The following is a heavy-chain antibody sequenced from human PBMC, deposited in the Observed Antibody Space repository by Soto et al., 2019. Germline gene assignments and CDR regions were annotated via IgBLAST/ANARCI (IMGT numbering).Heavy chain of an antibody. D-gene: IGHD4-17*01. J-gene: IGHJ6*02. CDR2: INPNSGGT. V-gene: IGHV1-2*02. CDR1: GYTFTGYY. Sequence: QVQLVQSGAEVKKPGASVKVSCKASGYTFTGYYMHWVRQAPGQGLEWMGWINPNSGGTNYAQKFQGRVTMTRDTSISTAYMELSRLRSDDTAVYYCARTVDYGDYGYYYYGMDVWGQGTTVTVSS. CDR3: ARTVDYGDYGYYYYGMDV.